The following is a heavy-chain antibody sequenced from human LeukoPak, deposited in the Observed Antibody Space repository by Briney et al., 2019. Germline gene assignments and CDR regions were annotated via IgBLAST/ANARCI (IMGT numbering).Heavy chain of an antibody. CDR2: LFHSGDT. V-gene: IGHV4-38-2*02. J-gene: IGHJ4*02. CDR1: GYSINSGYS. Sequence: SETLSLTCTVSGYSINSGYSWGWIRPPPGKGLEWIGSLFHSGDTYYTPSLESRVTISADTSRNQFSLKISSVTAADTAVYYCARGVADTTGYYGEDYWGQGTLVTVSS. CDR3: ARGVADTTGYYGEDY. D-gene: IGHD4-17*01.